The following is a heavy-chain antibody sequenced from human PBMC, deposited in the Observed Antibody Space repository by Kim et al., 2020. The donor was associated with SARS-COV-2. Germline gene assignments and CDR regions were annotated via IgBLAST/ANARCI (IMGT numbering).Heavy chain of an antibody. J-gene: IGHJ3*02. Sequence: GGSLRLSCAASGFTLRSYDINWVRQAPGKGLEWISYISSSSIIIQYADSVKGRFTISRDNAENSLYLQMNSLRDEDTAVYYCAREALHDFHEYVPDAFDIWGQGTMVIVSS. CDR1: GFTLRSYD. CDR2: ISSSSIII. D-gene: IGHD3-16*01. CDR3: AREALHDFHEYVPDAFDI. V-gene: IGHV3-48*02.